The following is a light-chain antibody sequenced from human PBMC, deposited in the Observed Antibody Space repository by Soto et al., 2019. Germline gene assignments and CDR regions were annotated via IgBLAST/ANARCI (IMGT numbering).Light chain of an antibody. J-gene: IGKJ2*01. Sequence: AIQMTQSPSSLSASVGDRVTITCRASQGIENDLGWYQQKPGKAPKLLIHVASSLQSGVPSRFSGSGSGTDFTLTISSLQPEDFATYYCLQDYNFPYTFGRGTKVDIK. CDR3: LQDYNFPYT. CDR2: VAS. CDR1: QGIEND. V-gene: IGKV1-6*01.